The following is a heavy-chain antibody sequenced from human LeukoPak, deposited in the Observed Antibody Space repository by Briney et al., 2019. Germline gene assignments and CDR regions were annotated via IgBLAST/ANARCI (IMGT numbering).Heavy chain of an antibody. CDR3: ARGFWSGYSELRPDY. V-gene: IGHV1-8*02. D-gene: IGHD3-3*01. CDR1: GYTFTSYG. Sequence: ASVKVSCKASGYTFTSYGISWVRQAPGQGLEWMGWMNPNSGNTGYAQKFQGRVTMTRNTSISTAYMELSSLRSEDTAVYYCARGFWSGYSELRPDYWGQGTLVTVSS. CDR2: MNPNSGNT. J-gene: IGHJ4*02.